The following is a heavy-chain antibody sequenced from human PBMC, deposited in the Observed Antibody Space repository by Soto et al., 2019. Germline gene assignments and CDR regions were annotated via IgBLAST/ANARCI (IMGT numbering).Heavy chain of an antibody. D-gene: IGHD1-1*01. J-gene: IGHJ4*02. V-gene: IGHV1-8*01. CDR1: GYTFTSYD. Sequence: QVQLVQSGAEVKKPGASVKVSCKASGYTFTSYDINWVQQATGQGLEWMGWMNPNSGNTGYAQTFQGRVTMPSNTSISTAYMELSSLRSEDTAVYYCARGPTWAGNVDYWGQGTLVTVSS. CDR2: MNPNSGNT. CDR3: ARGPTWAGNVDY.